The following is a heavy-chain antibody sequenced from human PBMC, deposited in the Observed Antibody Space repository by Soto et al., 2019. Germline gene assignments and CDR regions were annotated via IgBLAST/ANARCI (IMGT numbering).Heavy chain of an antibody. Sequence: SETLSPTCTVSGGPISSYYWSWIRQPPGKGLEWIGYIYSTGTTTYNPSIKSRVTTSVDSSKNQFSLNLTSVSAADTAVYYCARLGGFYQSLDSWGQGTLVTVSS. D-gene: IGHD3-22*01. J-gene: IGHJ5*01. CDR1: GGPISSYY. CDR3: ARLGGFYQSLDS. V-gene: IGHV4-4*08. CDR2: IYSTGTT.